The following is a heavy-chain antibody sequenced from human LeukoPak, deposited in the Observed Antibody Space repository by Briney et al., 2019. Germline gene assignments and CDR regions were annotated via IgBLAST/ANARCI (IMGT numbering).Heavy chain of an antibody. Sequence: SVKVSCEASGGTFSSYAISWVRQAPGQGLEWMGGIIPIFGTANYAQKFQGRVTITADESTSTAYMELSSLRSEDTAVYYCARLRNIVVVPAAINTPNWFDPWGQGTLVTVSS. CDR1: GGTFSSYA. J-gene: IGHJ5*02. V-gene: IGHV1-69*13. CDR2: IIPIFGTA. CDR3: ARLRNIVVVPAAINTPNWFDP. D-gene: IGHD2-2*01.